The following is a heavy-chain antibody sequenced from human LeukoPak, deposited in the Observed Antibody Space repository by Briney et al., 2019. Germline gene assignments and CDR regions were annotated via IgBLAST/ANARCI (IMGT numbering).Heavy chain of an antibody. D-gene: IGHD3-10*01. CDR2: IHSSGST. Sequence: SETLSLTCTVSGGSIRSYYWSWIRQPAGKGLEWIATIHSSGSTYYNPSLKSRVAISVDTSKNQFSLKLTSVTAADTAVYYCARPRYFGSIRYAFDIWGQGSMVTVSS. V-gene: IGHV4-59*05. CDR1: GGSIRSYY. J-gene: IGHJ3*02. CDR3: ARPRYFGSIRYAFDI.